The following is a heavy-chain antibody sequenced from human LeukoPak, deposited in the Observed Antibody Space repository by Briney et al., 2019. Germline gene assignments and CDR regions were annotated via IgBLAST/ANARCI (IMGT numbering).Heavy chain of an antibody. CDR2: IIPIFGTA. CDR1: GGTFSSYA. CDR3: ASERGGVTHFDY. D-gene: IGHD3-10*01. Sequence: SVKVSCKASGGTFSSYAISWVRRAPGQGLEWMGGIIPIFGTANYAQKFQGRVTITADKSTSTAYMELSSLRSEDTAVYYCASERGGVTHFDYWGQGTLVTVSS. V-gene: IGHV1-69*06. J-gene: IGHJ4*02.